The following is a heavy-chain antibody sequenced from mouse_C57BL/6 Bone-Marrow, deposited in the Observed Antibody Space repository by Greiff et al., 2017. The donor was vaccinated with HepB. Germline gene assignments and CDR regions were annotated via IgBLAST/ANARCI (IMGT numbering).Heavy chain of an antibody. CDR2: ISGGGGNT. CDR3: ASNDY. CDR1: GFTFSSYT. Sequence: EVKLMESGGGLVKPGGSLKLSCAASGFTFSSYTMSWVRQTPEKRLEWVATISGGGGNTYYPDSVKGRFTISRDNAKNNLYLQMSSLRSEDTAWYYCASNDYWGQGTTLTVSS. J-gene: IGHJ2*01. V-gene: IGHV5-9*01.